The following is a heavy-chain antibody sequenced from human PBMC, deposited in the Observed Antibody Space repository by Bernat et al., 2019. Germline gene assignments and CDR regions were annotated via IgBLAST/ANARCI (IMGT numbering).Heavy chain of an antibody. Sequence: QVQLVESGGGVVQPGRSLRLSCAASGFTFSSYGMHWVRQAPGKGLEWVAVISYDGSNKYYADSVKGRFTISRDNSKNTLYLQMNSLRAEDTAVYYCAKHGSAAGQAVVVAASKRTDWYFDLWGRGTLVTVSS. CDR3: AKHGSAAGQAVVVAASKRTDWYFDL. V-gene: IGHV3-30*18. CDR2: ISYDGSNK. J-gene: IGHJ2*01. D-gene: IGHD2-15*01. CDR1: GFTFSSYG.